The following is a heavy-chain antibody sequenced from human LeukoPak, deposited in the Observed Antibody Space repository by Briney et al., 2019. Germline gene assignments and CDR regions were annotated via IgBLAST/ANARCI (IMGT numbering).Heavy chain of an antibody. D-gene: IGHD4-17*01. CDR2: INWNGGST. CDR3: ARDTRGDYPHWVDY. J-gene: IGHJ4*02. CDR1: GFTFDDYG. Sequence: GSLRLSCAASGFTFDDYGMSWVRQAPGKGLEWVSGINWNGGSTGYADSVKGRFTISRDNAKNSLYLQMNSLRAEDTALYYCARDTRGDYPHWVDYWGQGTLVTVSS. V-gene: IGHV3-20*04.